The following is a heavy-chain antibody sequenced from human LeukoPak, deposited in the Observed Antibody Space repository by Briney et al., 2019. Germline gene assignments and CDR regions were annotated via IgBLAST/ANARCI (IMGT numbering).Heavy chain of an antibody. CDR3: ARDQDHYYDSSGYYYASRWFDP. CDR1: GGSFSGYY. V-gene: IGHV4-59*01. CDR2: SYYSGST. D-gene: IGHD3-22*01. J-gene: IGHJ5*02. Sequence: PSETLSLTCTVYGGSFSGYYWSWIRQRPGKGLEWIGYSYYSGSTNYNPSLKSLVTISVDTSKNQFSLKLSSVTAADTAVYYCARDQDHYYDSSGYYYASRWFDPWGQGTLVTVS.